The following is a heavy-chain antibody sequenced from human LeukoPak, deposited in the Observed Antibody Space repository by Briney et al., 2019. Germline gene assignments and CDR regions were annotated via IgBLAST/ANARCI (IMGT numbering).Heavy chain of an antibody. J-gene: IGHJ4*02. V-gene: IGHV3-48*01. CDR1: DFIFSNYG. Sequence: GGSLRLSCAASDFIFSNYGLNWVRQAPGKGLEWFSYISSSGDAIYYADSVKGRFTISRDNAKNSLYLQMNSLRAEDTAVYYCARDRGRRTYFDFWGQGTPVTVSS. D-gene: IGHD1-1*01. CDR3: ARDRGRRTYFDF. CDR2: ISSSGDAI.